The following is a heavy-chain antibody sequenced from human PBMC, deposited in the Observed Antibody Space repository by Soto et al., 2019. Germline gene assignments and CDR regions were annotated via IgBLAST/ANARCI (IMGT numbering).Heavy chain of an antibody. Sequence: TGGSLRLSCAGSGFTFSNAWMNWVRQAPGKGLEWVGRIKSKPAGGTIDYAAPVQGRFTISRDDAKNMVYLQMNGLKTEDTAVYYCVTGGYFLDYWGQGTPVTVSS. J-gene: IGHJ4*02. CDR2: IKSKPAGGTI. CDR1: GFTFSNAW. V-gene: IGHV3-15*07. D-gene: IGHD1-1*01. CDR3: VTGGYFLDY.